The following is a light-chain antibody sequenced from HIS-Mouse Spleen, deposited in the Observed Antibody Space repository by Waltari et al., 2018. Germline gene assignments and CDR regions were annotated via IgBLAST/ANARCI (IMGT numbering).Light chain of an antibody. J-gene: IGLJ2*01. CDR3: RVWDSSSDHVV. CDR1: NIGSKS. Sequence: SYVLTQPPSVSVAAGKTARITCGGNNIGSKSVHWYQQMPGQAPVLVVYDDSDRPSGIPQRFSGSDSGNTATLTISRVEAGDEADYYCRVWDSSSDHVVFGGGTKLTVL. V-gene: IGLV3-21*03. CDR2: DDS.